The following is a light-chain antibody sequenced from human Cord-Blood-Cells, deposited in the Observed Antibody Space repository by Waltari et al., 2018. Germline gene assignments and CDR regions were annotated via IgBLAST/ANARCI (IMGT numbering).Light chain of an antibody. Sequence: NFMLTQPHSVSESPGKTVTISCTRSSGRIASNSVPWYQQRPGSSPTTVIYEDNQRPSGVPDRFSGSIDSSSNSASLTISGLKTEDEADYYCQSYDSSNRVFGGGTKLTVL. CDR2: EDN. CDR3: QSYDSSNRV. V-gene: IGLV6-57*01. CDR1: SGRIASNS. J-gene: IGLJ3*02.